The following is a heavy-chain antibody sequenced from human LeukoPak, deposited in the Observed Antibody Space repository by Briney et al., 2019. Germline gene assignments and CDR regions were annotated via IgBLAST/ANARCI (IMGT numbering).Heavy chain of an antibody. Sequence: GGSLRLSCAGSGFTFSSYYMNWVRQAPGKGLEWVSSITTSSSYIYYSDSVEGRFTIARDNAKNSLYLQMNSLRAEDTAVYYCARDLGGYSYGSHFDYWGQGTLVTVSS. J-gene: IGHJ4*02. CDR3: ARDLGGYSYGSHFDY. CDR2: ITTSSSYI. CDR1: GFTFSSYY. D-gene: IGHD5-18*01. V-gene: IGHV3-21*01.